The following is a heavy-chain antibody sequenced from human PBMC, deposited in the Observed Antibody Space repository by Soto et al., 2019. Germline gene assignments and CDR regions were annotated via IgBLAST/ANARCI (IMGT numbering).Heavy chain of an antibody. CDR2: IIPIFGTA. J-gene: IGHJ5*02. D-gene: IGHD3-3*01. V-gene: IGHV1-69*13. Sequence: SVKVSCKASGGTFSSYAISWVRQAPGQGLEWMGGIIPIFGTANYAQKFQGRVTITADESTSTAYMELSSLRSEDTAVYYCARVVVDYDFWSGYARSNWFDPWGQGTLVTVSS. CDR1: GGTFSSYA. CDR3: ARVVVDYDFWSGYARSNWFDP.